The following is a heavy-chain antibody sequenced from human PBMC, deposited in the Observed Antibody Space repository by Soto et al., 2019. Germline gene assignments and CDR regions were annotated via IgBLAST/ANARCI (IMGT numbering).Heavy chain of an antibody. CDR2: ISYDGSNK. V-gene: IGHV3-30-3*01. CDR3: ARVWLPDY. D-gene: IGHD5-12*01. J-gene: IGHJ4*02. CDR1: GFTFSSYA. Sequence: QVQLVESGGGVVQPGRSLRLSCAASGFTFSSYAMHWVRQAPGKGLEWVAVISYDGSNKYYADSVKGRFTISRDNSKNTLYLQMNSLRAEDTAVYDCARVWLPDYWGQGTLVTVSS.